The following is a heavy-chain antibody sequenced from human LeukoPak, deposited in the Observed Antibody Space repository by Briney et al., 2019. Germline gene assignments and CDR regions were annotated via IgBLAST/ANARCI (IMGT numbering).Heavy chain of an antibody. Sequence: KPSETLSLTCAVYGESFSGHYWTWIRQPPGKGLEWIGEIDGSGSTNYNPFLKSRVTILGDTSKNQFFLKLKSVTAADTAMYYCARRPAGTIDYWGQGTLVTVSS. D-gene: IGHD6-19*01. CDR3: ARRPAGTIDY. CDR2: IDGSGST. V-gene: IGHV4-34*01. J-gene: IGHJ4*02. CDR1: GESFSGHY.